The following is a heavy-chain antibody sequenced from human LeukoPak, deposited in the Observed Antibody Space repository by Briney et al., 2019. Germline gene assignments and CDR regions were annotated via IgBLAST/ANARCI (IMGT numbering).Heavy chain of an antibody. CDR1: GYTFTNYG. CDR3: ARDNYGGKSDY. CDR2: ISAYNGNT. D-gene: IGHD4-23*01. V-gene: IGHV1-18*01. J-gene: IGHJ4*02. Sequence: SVKVSCKASGYTFTNYGFSWVRQAPGQGLEWMGWISAYNGNTNYAQKLQGRITMTTDTSTSTAYMELRSLRSDDTAVYYCARDNYGGKSDYWGQGTLVTVSS.